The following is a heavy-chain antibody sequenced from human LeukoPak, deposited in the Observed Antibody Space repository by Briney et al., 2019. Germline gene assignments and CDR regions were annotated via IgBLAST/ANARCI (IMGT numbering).Heavy chain of an antibody. J-gene: IGHJ4*02. V-gene: IGHV3-49*04. CDR3: TREVERGGSYWGGDS. CDR1: GFNFEDYA. Sequence: GRSLRLSCTTSGFNFEDYAMNWVRQAPGKGLEWVGLITSKAYGETTEFAASVKGRFSISRDESKPIAYLQMNSLKIEDTGVYYCTREVERGGSYWGGDSWGQGTQVTVSA. CDR2: ITSKAYGETT. D-gene: IGHD1-26*01.